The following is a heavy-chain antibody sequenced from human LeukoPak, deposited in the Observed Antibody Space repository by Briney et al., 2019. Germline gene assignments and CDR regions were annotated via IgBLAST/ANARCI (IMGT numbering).Heavy chain of an antibody. J-gene: IGHJ3*02. Sequence: GGSLRLSCAASGFTFSSYAMSWARQAPGKGLEWVSAISGSGSGTYYADSVKGRFTISRDNSKNTLYLQMNSLRAEDTAVYYCAKDRSATVIDAFDIWGQGTMVTVSS. V-gene: IGHV3-23*01. CDR3: AKDRSATVIDAFDI. CDR1: GFTFSSYA. D-gene: IGHD4-17*01. CDR2: ISGSGSGT.